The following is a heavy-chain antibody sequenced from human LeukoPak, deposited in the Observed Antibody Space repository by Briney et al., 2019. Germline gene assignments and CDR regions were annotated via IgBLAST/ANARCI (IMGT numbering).Heavy chain of an antibody. D-gene: IGHD3-16*02. CDR3: ARQRNDYVWGSYRPY. J-gene: IGHJ4*02. V-gene: IGHV4-4*02. Sequence: SGTLSLTCAVSGGSISSSNWWSWVRQPPGKGLERIGELYHSGSTNYNPSLKSRVTISVDTSKNQFSLKLSSVTAADTAVYYCARQRNDYVWGSYRPYWGQGTLVTVSS. CDR2: LYHSGST. CDR1: GGSISSSNW.